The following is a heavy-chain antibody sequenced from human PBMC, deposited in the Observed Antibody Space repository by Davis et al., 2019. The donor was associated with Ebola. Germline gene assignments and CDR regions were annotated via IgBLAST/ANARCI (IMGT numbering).Heavy chain of an antibody. J-gene: IGHJ4*02. CDR2: ISWNSGSI. CDR3: TIGSLHYNNPRGIES. Sequence: GGSLRLSCAASGFTFADYAMHWVRQAPGKGLEWVSGISWNSGSIGYADSVKGRFTISRDNAKNSLYLQMNSLRVEDTGLYYCTIGSLHYNNPRGIESWGQGTLVTVSS. D-gene: IGHD4-11*01. V-gene: IGHV3-9*01. CDR1: GFTFADYA.